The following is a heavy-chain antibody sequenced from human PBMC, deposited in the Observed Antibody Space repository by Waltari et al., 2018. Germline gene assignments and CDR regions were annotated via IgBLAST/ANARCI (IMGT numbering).Heavy chain of an antibody. CDR3: ARRWPFPSAKYGMDV. CDR1: GGTFSSYA. J-gene: IGHJ6*02. D-gene: IGHD6-13*01. V-gene: IGHV1-69*10. CDR2: IIPSLGIA. Sequence: QVQLVQSGAEVKKPGSSVKVSCKASGGTFSSYAISWVRQAPGQGLEWMGGIIPSLGIANYAQKVQGRVTITADKSTSTAYMELSSLRSEDTAVYYCARRWPFPSAKYGMDVWGQGTTVTVSS.